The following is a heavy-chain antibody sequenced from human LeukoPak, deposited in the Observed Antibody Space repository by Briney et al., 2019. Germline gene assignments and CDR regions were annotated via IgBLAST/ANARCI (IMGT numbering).Heavy chain of an antibody. CDR3: AKVGAAEFDY. CDR2: ISGSGAST. Sequence: GGSLRLSCLTSGFTFSTNAMSWVRQAPGKGLEWISGISGSGASTYYADSVTGRFTISRDNSRNTLYLQMNSLRGDDTAVYYCAKVGAAEFDYWGQGTLVTVSS. J-gene: IGHJ4*02. D-gene: IGHD1-26*01. V-gene: IGHV3-23*01. CDR1: GFTFSTNA.